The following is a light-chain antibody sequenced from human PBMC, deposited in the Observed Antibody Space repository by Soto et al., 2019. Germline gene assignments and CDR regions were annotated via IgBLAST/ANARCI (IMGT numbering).Light chain of an antibody. J-gene: IGKJ1*01. Sequence: DIVLTQSPGTLYLSPGERATLSCRASQSVSSGYLAWYQQRPGQAPRLLIYGASTRATGIPDRFSGSGSGTDFTLTISRLEPEDFATYYCQQSYSSPPTFGQGTKVDIK. V-gene: IGKV3-20*01. CDR3: QQSYSSPPT. CDR2: GAS. CDR1: QSVSSGY.